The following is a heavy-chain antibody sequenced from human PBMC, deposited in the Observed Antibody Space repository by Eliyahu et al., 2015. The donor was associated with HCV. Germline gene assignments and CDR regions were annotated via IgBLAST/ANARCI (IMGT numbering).Heavy chain of an antibody. CDR1: GFIFSHAW. CDR2: IKSKTGGGTT. D-gene: IGHD3-3*01. J-gene: IGHJ4*02. CDR3: TTNDFWSAYSRDD. Sequence: EVQLAESGGGLVKPGGSLRLSCAASGFIFSHAWMRWVRQAPGKGLEWVGRIKSKTGGGTTDYAAPVKGRFTISRDDSKNTVYLQMNSLKTEDTAVYYCTTNDFWSAYSRDDWGQGTLVTVSS. V-gene: IGHV3-15*01.